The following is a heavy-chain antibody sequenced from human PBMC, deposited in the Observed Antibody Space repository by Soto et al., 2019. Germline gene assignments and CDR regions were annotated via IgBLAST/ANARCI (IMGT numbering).Heavy chain of an antibody. V-gene: IGHV3-33*01. CDR2: IWYDGSNK. CDR1: GFTFSSYG. D-gene: IGHD2-15*01. CDR3: ARVYGVVDASDV. Sequence: GGSLRLSCAAPGFTFSSYGMHWVRQAPGKGLEWVAVIWYDGSNKYYADSVKGRFTISRDNSKNTLYLQMNSLRAEDTAVYYCARVYGVVDASDVWGQGPTVTVYS. J-gene: IGHJ6*02.